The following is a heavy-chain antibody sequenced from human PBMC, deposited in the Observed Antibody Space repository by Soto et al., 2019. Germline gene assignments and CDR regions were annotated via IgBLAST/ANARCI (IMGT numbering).Heavy chain of an antibody. CDR3: ARVRSSSWPTTNWFDP. Sequence: SETLSLTCTVSGGSISCGDYYWSWIRQPPGKGLEWIGYISYSGSTYCNPSLKSRVIISVDTAKNQFSLKLSSVTAADTAVYYCARVRSSSWPTTNWFDPWGQGTLVTVSS. CDR1: GGSISCGDYY. J-gene: IGHJ5*02. D-gene: IGHD6-13*01. CDR2: ISYSGST. V-gene: IGHV4-30-4*01.